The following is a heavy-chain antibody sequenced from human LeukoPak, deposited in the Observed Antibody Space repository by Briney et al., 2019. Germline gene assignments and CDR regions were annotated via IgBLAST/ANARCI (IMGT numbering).Heavy chain of an antibody. D-gene: IGHD2-2*01. J-gene: IGHJ4*02. CDR3: ARSQATAMVSDY. CDR2: IYYSGRT. V-gene: IGHV4-39*01. CDR1: GGSLNSSTYY. Sequence: PWETLSLTCTVSGGSLNSSTYYWGWIRQPPGNGLEWIGSIYYSGRTYYNPSLKSRVTIFVDTSKNQFSLKLNSVTAADTAVYFCARSQATAMVSDYWGQGTLVTVSS.